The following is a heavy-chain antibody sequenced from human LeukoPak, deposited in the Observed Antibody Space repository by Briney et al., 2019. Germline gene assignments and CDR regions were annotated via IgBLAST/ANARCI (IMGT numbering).Heavy chain of an antibody. CDR2: IYYSGST. D-gene: IGHD1-26*01. CDR1: GGSISSYY. Sequence: SETLSLTCTVSGGSISSYYWSWIRQPPGKGLEWIGYIYYSGSTNYNPSLKSRVTTSVDTSKNQFSLKLSSVTAADTAVYYCARSYSGSYYLFSHYYYYGMDVWGQGTTVTVSS. J-gene: IGHJ6*02. CDR3: ARSYSGSYYLFSHYYYYGMDV. V-gene: IGHV4-59*01.